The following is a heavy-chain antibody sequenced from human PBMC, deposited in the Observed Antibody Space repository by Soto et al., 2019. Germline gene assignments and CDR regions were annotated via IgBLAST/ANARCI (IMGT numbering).Heavy chain of an antibody. D-gene: IGHD5-12*01. CDR1: GGSFSGYY. J-gene: IGHJ4*02. V-gene: IGHV4-34*01. CDR2: INHSGST. CDR3: GRGIFDERNSGYDSGYRVIDY. Sequence: PSETLSLTCAVYGGSFSGYYWSWIRQPPGKGLEWIGEINHSGSTNYNPSLKSRVTISVDTSKNQFSLKLSSVTAADTAVYYCGRGIFDERNSGYDSGYRVIDYWGQGTLVTVSS.